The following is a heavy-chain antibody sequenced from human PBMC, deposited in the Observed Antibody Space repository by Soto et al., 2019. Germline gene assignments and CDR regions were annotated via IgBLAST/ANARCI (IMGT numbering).Heavy chain of an antibody. V-gene: IGHV3-23*01. Sequence: LRLSFAASGXTFSSYAMSWVRQAPGKGLEWVSAISDSGDRTYYADSVKGRFTISRDNSKNTLYLQMNSLRAEDTAVYYCAKNLYPRYYSDSSDYWGYYYGMDVWGQGTTVTVSS. D-gene: IGHD3-22*01. CDR2: ISDSGDRT. CDR3: AKNLYPRYYSDSSDYWGYYYGMDV. CDR1: GXTFSSYA. J-gene: IGHJ6*02.